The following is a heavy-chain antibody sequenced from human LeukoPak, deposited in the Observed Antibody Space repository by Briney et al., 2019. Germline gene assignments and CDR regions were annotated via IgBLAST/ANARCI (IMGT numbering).Heavy chain of an antibody. V-gene: IGHV1-8*03. CDR2: MNPNSGNT. CDR1: GYTFTSYD. D-gene: IGHD3-22*01. CDR3: ARDSYYDSNWFDP. Sequence: ASVKVSCKASGYTFTSYDINWVRQATGQGLEWMGWMNPNSGNTGYAQKFQGRVTITRNTSISTAYMELSSLRSEDTAVYYCARDSYYDSNWFDPWGQGTLVTVSS. J-gene: IGHJ5*02.